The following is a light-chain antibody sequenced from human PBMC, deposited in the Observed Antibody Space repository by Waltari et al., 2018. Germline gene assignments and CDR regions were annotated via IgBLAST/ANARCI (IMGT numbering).Light chain of an antibody. J-gene: IGKJ2*01. CDR1: QSISNY. CDR2: AAS. Sequence: DIQMTQSPSSLSASVGDKVTITCRARQSISNYLNWYQLKPGKAPKLLIFAASSLQSGVPSRFSGSGSGTDSTLTISSLQPEDFATYYCQRSYSTPYTFGQGTKLEIK. V-gene: IGKV1-39*01. CDR3: QRSYSTPYT.